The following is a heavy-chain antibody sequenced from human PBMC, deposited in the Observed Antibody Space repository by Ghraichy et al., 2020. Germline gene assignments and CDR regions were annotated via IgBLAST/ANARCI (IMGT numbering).Heavy chain of an antibody. V-gene: IGHV1-69*13. CDR1: GGTFSSYA. CDR2: IIPIFGTA. CDR3: ASTIYGDFRMDV. D-gene: IGHD4-17*01. Sequence: SVKVSCKASGGTFSSYAISWVRQAPGQGLEWMGGIIPIFGTANYAQKFQGRVTITADESTSTAYMELSSLRSEDTAVYYCASTIYGDFRMDVWGQGTTVTVSS. J-gene: IGHJ6*02.